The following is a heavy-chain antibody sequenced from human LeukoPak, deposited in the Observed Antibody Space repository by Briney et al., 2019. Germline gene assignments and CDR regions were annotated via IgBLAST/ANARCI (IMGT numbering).Heavy chain of an antibody. CDR3: ARSDCSSTSCYDFDF. CDR2: ISSSSSTI. D-gene: IGHD2-2*01. CDR1: GFTFSSYS. V-gene: IGHV3-48*01. J-gene: IGHJ4*02. Sequence: GGSLRLSCAASGFTFSSYSMNWVRQAPGKGLEWVSYISSSSSTIYYADSVKGRFTISRDNAKNSLSLQMNSLRAEDTAVYYCARSDCSSTSCYDFDFWGQGTLVTVSS.